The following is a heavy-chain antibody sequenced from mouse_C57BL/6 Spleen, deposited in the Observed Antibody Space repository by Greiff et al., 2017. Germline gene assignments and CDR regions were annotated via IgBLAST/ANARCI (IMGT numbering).Heavy chain of an antibody. Sequence: EVHLVESGGGLVKPGGSLKLSCAASGFTFSSYTMSWVRQTPEKRLEWVATISGGGGNTYYPDSVKGRFTISRDNAKNTLYLQMSSLRSEDTALYYCARQAMVTPSFAYWGQGTLVTVSA. V-gene: IGHV5-9*01. J-gene: IGHJ3*01. CDR3: ARQAMVTPSFAY. CDR1: GFTFSSYT. D-gene: IGHD2-2*01. CDR2: ISGGGGNT.